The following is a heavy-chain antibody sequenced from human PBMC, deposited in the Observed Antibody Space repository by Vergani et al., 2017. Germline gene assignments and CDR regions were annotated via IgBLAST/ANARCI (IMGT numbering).Heavy chain of an antibody. Sequence: QVQLVQSGAEVKKPGASVKVSCKASGYTFTSYGISWVRQAPGQGLEWMGWISAYNGNTNYAQKLQGRVTMTTDTSTSTAYMELRSLRSDDTAVYYCARDQEYYDFWSGYYKDHYYYGMDVWGQGTTVTVSS. CDR1: GYTFTSYG. CDR2: ISAYNGNT. V-gene: IGHV1-18*01. CDR3: ARDQEYYDFWSGYYKDHYYYGMDV. J-gene: IGHJ6*02. D-gene: IGHD3-3*01.